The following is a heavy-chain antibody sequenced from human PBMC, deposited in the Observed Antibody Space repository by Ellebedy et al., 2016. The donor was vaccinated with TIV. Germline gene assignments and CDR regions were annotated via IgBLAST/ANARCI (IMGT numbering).Heavy chain of an antibody. J-gene: IGHJ4*02. CDR1: GGSISSSSYY. CDR2: IYYSGST. V-gene: IGHV4-39*02. Sequence: SETLSLTCTVSGGSISSSSYYWGWIRQPPGKGLEWIGSIYYSGSTYYNPSLKSRVTISVDTSKNQFSLKLSSVTAADTAVYYCARDLDDSSGYYYPMIDYWGQGTLVTVSS. D-gene: IGHD3-22*01. CDR3: ARDLDDSSGYYYPMIDY.